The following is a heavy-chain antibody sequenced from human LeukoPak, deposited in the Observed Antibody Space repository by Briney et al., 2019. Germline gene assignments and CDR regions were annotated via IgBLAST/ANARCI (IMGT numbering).Heavy chain of an antibody. Sequence: GGSLRLSCAASGFTSSSYSMNWVRQAPGKGLEWVSYISSSSSTIYYADSVKGRFTISRDNAKNSLYLQMNSLRAEDTAVYYCARQPPVLYDFWSGPKGYFDYWGQGTLVTVSS. CDR3: ARQPPVLYDFWSGPKGYFDY. J-gene: IGHJ4*02. CDR2: ISSSSSTI. CDR1: GFTSSSYS. D-gene: IGHD3-3*01. V-gene: IGHV3-48*01.